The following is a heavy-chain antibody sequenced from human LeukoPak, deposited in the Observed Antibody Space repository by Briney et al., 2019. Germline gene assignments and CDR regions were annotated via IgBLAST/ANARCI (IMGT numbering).Heavy chain of an antibody. Sequence: ASVKVSCKASGYTFTSYGISWMRQAPGQGLEWMGWISAYNDNTNYAQNLQGRVTMTTDTSTSTAYVELRSLRSDDTAVYYCARGLGSYPEIPLDYWGQGTLVTVSS. CDR2: ISAYNDNT. CDR1: GYTFTSYG. CDR3: ARGLGSYPEIPLDY. D-gene: IGHD3-16*02. J-gene: IGHJ4*02. V-gene: IGHV1-18*01.